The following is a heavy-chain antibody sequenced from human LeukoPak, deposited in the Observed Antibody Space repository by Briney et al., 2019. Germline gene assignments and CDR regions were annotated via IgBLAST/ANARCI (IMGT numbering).Heavy chain of an antibody. CDR1: RFTVSSNY. CDR3: ARLFDGSGYGAFDI. J-gene: IGHJ3*02. D-gene: IGHD3-3*01. V-gene: IGHV3-66*02. CDR2: LYADGSK. Sequence: GGSLRLSCAASRFTVSSNYMGWVRQAPGKGLEWVSVLYADGSKYYPDSVKGRFTISRDNSQNTLYLQLDSLRAEDTAVYYCARLFDGSGYGAFDIWGQGTMVTVSS.